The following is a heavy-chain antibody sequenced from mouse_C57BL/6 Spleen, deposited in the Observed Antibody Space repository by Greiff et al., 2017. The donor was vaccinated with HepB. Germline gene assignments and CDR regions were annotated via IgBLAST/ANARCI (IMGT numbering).Heavy chain of an antibody. J-gene: IGHJ1*03. V-gene: IGHV5-17*01. D-gene: IGHD1-1*01. CDR3: ARITTVVAHWYFDV. CDR2: ISSGSSTI. CDR1: GFTFSDYG. Sequence: EVKLMESGGGLVKPGGSLKLSCAASGFTFSDYGMHWVRQAPEKGLEWVVYISSGSSTIYYADTVKGRFTISRDNAKNTLFLQMTSLRSEDTAMYYCARITTVVAHWYFDVWGTGTTVTVSS.